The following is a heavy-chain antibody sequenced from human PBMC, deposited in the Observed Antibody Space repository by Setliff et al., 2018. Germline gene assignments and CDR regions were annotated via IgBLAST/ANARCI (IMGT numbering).Heavy chain of an antibody. CDR1: GSSFSSYP. D-gene: IGHD3-22*01. V-gene: IGHV4-59*08. J-gene: IGHJ6*03. CDR2: KYYSGST. Sequence: KTSETLSLTCTVSGSSFSSYPWSWIRQPPGKGLEWIGYKYYSGSTNSNPSLKSRVTISVDTSKNQFSLKLSSVTAADTAVYYCARWRVRDSGYYPRLSYMDVWGKGTTVTVSS. CDR3: ARWRVRDSGYYPRLSYMDV.